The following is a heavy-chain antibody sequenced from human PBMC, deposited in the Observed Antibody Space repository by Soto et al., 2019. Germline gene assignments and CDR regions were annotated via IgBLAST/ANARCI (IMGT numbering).Heavy chain of an antibody. CDR2: ISGSGGST. D-gene: IGHD3-9*01. CDR3: AMGGYDILTGYYPYYFDYSNVDY. J-gene: IGHJ4*02. V-gene: IGHV3-23*01. CDR1: GFTFSSYA. Sequence: PGGSLRLSCAASGFTFSSYAMSWVRQAPGKGLEWVSAISGSGGSTYYADSVKGRFTISRDNSKNTLYLQMNSLRAEDTAVYYCAMGGYDILTGYYPYYFDYSNVDYWGQGTLVTVSS.